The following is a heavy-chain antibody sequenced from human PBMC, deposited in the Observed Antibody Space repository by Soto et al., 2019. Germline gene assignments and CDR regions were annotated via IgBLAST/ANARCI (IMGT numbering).Heavy chain of an antibody. CDR3: AKVSTIFGVVIITGPFDY. D-gene: IGHD3-3*01. CDR1: GFTFSSYA. CDR2: ISGSGGST. V-gene: IGHV3-23*01. J-gene: IGHJ4*02. Sequence: GGSLRLSCAASGFTFSSYAMSWVRQAPGKGLEWVSAISGSGGSTYYADSVKGRFTISRDNSKNTLYLQMNSLRAEDTAVYYCAKVSTIFGVVIITGPFDYWGQGTLVTVSS.